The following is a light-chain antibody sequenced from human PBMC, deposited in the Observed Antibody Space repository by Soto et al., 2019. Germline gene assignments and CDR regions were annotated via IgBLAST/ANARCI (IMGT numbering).Light chain of an antibody. J-gene: IGKJ3*01. CDR1: QNIGDY. V-gene: IGKV1-39*01. Sequence: DVQMTQSPSSLSASVGDRVTITCRASQNIGDYLNWYQHKPGKAPKLLIYAASSLQSGVPSRFTGSGSGTDFALTISSLQPEEFATYFCQQSLGTLTFGPGTKVNFK. CDR3: QQSLGTLT. CDR2: AAS.